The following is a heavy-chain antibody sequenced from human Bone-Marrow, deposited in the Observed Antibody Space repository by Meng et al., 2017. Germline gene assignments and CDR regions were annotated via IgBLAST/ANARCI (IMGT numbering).Heavy chain of an antibody. Sequence: ASVKVSCKASGYTFTSYYMHWVRQAPGQGLEWMGIINPSGGSTSYAQKFQGRVTVTRDTSTSTVYMELSSLRSEDTAVYYCAREHLMKRDGYNFDYWGRGTLVTVSS. CDR3: AREHLMKRDGYNFDY. V-gene: IGHV1-46*01. J-gene: IGHJ4*02. CDR2: INPSGGST. CDR1: GYTFTSYY. D-gene: IGHD5-24*01.